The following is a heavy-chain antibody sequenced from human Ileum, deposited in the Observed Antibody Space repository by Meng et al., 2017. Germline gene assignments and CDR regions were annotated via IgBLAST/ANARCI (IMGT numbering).Heavy chain of an antibody. J-gene: IGHJ4*02. CDR3: ARREYDSRGYYFDY. D-gene: IGHD3-22*01. Sequence: QVQLQESGPGLVKSSETLSLNGTVSGGSISSYYWSWIRQPPGKGLEWIGYIYYNGSTNYNPSLKSRLTMSVDTSKNQFSLKLSSVTAADTAVYYCARREYDSRGYYFDYWGQGTLVTVSS. V-gene: IGHV4-59*08. CDR1: GGSISSYY. CDR2: IYYNGST.